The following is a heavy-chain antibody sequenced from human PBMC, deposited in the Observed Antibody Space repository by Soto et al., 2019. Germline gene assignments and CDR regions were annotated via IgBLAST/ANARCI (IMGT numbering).Heavy chain of an antibody. CDR3: AKDRADIWGDIVVVVADSWGAFDI. J-gene: IGHJ3*02. D-gene: IGHD2-15*01. Sequence: SLRLSCAASGFTFSSYGMHWVRQAPGKGLEWVAVISYDGSNKYYADSVKGRFTISRDNSKNTLYLQMNSLRAEDTAVYYCAKDRADIWGDIVVVVADSWGAFDIWGQGTMVTVSS. V-gene: IGHV3-30*18. CDR2: ISYDGSNK. CDR1: GFTFSSYG.